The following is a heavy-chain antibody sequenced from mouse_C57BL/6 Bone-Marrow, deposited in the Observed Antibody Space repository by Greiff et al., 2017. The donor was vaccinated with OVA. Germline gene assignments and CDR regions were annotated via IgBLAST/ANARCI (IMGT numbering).Heavy chain of an antibody. CDR2: IWGGGST. J-gene: IGHJ3*01. Sequence: VKLMESGPGLVAPSQSLSITCTVSGFSLTSYGVDWVRQPPGKGLEWLGVIWGGGSTNYYSAPMSRLSISKDNSKSPVFLKMNSLQTDDTAMYCCAKRETGAFWFAYWGQGTLVTVSA. V-gene: IGHV2-9*01. CDR1: GFSLTSYG. D-gene: IGHD4-1*01. CDR3: AKRETGAFWFAY.